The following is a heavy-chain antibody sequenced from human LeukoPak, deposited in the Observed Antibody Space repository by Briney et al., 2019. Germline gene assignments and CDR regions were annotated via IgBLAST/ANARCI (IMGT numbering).Heavy chain of an antibody. V-gene: IGHV1-2*02. Sequence: ASVKVSCKASGYTFTGYYMHWVRQAPGQGLEWMGWINPNSGGTNYAQKFQGRVTMTRDTSISTAYMELSRLRSDDTAVYYCAKGYDKWIYYYYMDVWGKGTTVTVSS. D-gene: IGHD3-22*01. CDR2: INPNSGGT. CDR3: AKGYDKWIYYYYMDV. J-gene: IGHJ6*03. CDR1: GYTFTGYY.